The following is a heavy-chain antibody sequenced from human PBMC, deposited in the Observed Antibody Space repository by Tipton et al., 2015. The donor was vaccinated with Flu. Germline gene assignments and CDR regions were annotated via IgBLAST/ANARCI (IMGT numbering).Heavy chain of an antibody. D-gene: IGHD3-22*01. V-gene: IGHV1-69*01. CDR3: ARRTSDSSGYYYYYGMDV. J-gene: IGHJ6*02. CDR2: IIPIFGSA. Sequence: QMQLVQSGAEVKKPGSSVKVSCKASGATFSTFSSYALSWVRQAPGQGLEWMGGIIPIFGSANYAQRFQGRVTITADDSKSTVYMELSSLRSEDTAVYYCARRTSDSSGYYYYYGMDVWGQGTTVTVSS. CDR1: GATFSTFSSYA.